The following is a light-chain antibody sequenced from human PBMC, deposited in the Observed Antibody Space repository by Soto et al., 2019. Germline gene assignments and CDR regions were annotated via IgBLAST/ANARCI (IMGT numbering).Light chain of an antibody. CDR3: QQYDNLYT. J-gene: IGKJ2*01. Sequence: DLQMTQSPSSLSASVGDRVTITCQASHDISKYLNWYQQKPGKAPNLLIYGASNLETGVPSRFSGSGSGTYFTLTISSLQPEDTATYYCQQYDNLYTFGLGTKVEIK. CDR2: GAS. CDR1: HDISKY. V-gene: IGKV1-33*01.